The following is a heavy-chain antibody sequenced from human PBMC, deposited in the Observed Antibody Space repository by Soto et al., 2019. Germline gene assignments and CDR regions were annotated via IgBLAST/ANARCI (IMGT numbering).Heavy chain of an antibody. D-gene: IGHD3-22*01. Sequence: SETLSLTCTFSGGSIRSGSYYWNWVRKHPGKGLEWIGHIYYSGGTYYNPSLRSRVTMSLDTSKNQFSLKLSSVTAADTAVYYCARDRNYYDSSGYYYYYFDYWGQGTPVTVSS. CDR2: IYYSGGT. CDR1: GGSIRSGSYY. CDR3: ARDRNYYDSSGYYYYYFDY. V-gene: IGHV4-31*02. J-gene: IGHJ4*02.